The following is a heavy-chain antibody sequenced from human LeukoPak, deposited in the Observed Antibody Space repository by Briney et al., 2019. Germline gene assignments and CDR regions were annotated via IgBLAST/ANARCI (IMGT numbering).Heavy chain of an antibody. CDR3: ARVGSSGWHPGFDY. Sequence: GSLRLSCAASGFTFTNYAMNWVRQPPGKGLEWIGEINHSGSTNYNPSLKSRVTISVDTSKNQFSLKLSSVTAADTAVYYCARVGSSGWHPGFDYWGQGTLVTVSS. J-gene: IGHJ4*02. D-gene: IGHD6-19*01. CDR2: INHSGST. CDR1: GFTFTNYA. V-gene: IGHV4-34*01.